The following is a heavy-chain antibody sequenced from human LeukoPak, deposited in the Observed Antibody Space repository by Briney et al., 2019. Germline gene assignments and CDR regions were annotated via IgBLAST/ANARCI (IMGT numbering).Heavy chain of an antibody. D-gene: IGHD4-17*01. CDR2: IGTAGDT. V-gene: IGHV3-13*01. Sequence: PGGSLRLSCTASGFTFSSYDMHWVRQGTGKGLEWVSAIGTAGDTYYGGSVKGRFTISRDNANNTLYLQMNSLRAEDTAVYYCAIVIAYGDRIDYWGQGTLVTVSS. CDR3: AIVIAYGDRIDY. J-gene: IGHJ4*02. CDR1: GFTFSSYD.